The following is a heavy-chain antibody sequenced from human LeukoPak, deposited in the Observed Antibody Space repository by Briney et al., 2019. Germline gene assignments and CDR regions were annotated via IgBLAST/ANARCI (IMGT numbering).Heavy chain of an antibody. V-gene: IGHV1-18*01. Sequence: ASVKVSCKASGYTFTSYGISWVRQAPGQGLEWMGWISAYNGNTNYAQKLQGRVTMPTDTSTSPAYMELRSLRSDDTAVYYCAREKYYYDSSGYYWGGFDYWGQGTLVTVSS. CDR1: GYTFTSYG. J-gene: IGHJ4*02. CDR2: ISAYNGNT. D-gene: IGHD3-22*01. CDR3: AREKYYYDSSGYYWGGFDY.